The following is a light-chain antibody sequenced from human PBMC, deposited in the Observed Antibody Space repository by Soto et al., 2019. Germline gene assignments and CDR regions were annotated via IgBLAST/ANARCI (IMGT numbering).Light chain of an antibody. J-gene: IGKJ2*01. V-gene: IGKV3-11*01. CDR1: QSVNSY. CDR3: QQRSDWPRT. Sequence: EIVLTQSPATLSLSPGERATLSCRASQSVNSYLAWYQQRPGQAPRLLIYDASSRATGIAARFSGSGSGTDFSLTISSLEPEDFAVYYCQQRSDWPRTFGQGTKLE. CDR2: DAS.